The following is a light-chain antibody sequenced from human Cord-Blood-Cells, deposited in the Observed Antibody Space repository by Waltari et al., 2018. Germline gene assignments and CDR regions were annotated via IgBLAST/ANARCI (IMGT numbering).Light chain of an antibody. Sequence: EIVMTQSPATLSVSPGARATLSCRASQSVSSNLAWYQHKPGQAPRLLIYGVSTRATGIPARFSGSGSGTEFTLTISSLQSEDFAVYYCQQYNNWPLTFGGGTKVEIK. CDR3: QQYNNWPLT. CDR1: QSVSSN. V-gene: IGKV3-15*01. CDR2: GVS. J-gene: IGKJ4*01.